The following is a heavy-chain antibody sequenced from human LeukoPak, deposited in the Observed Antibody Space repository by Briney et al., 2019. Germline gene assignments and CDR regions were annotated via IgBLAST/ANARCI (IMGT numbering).Heavy chain of an antibody. J-gene: IGHJ6*04. CDR2: INHDGTEK. V-gene: IGHV3-7*01. Sequence: GGSLKLSCVAFEFTPTTFWMTCVRRAPGKGLEWVANINHDGTEKYYLDSVRGRFTISRDNAKNSLYLQLNSLTAEDTAVYYCATFVGIESGPYTVPGGLLVWGKGTTVIVSS. D-gene: IGHD3-16*01. CDR1: EFTPTTFW. CDR3: ATFVGIESGPYTVPGGLLV.